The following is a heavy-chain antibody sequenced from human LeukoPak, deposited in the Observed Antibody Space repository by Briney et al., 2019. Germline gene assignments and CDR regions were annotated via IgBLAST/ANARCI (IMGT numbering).Heavy chain of an antibody. D-gene: IGHD1-26*01. CDR2: IYYSGST. Sequence: PSETLSLTCIVSGGSIRSYYWSWIRQPPGKGLEWIGYIYYSGSTNYNPSLKSRVNMSVDTSKNQFSLKLSSVTAADTAVYYCARGTRVGDAFDIWGQGTEVTVSS. J-gene: IGHJ3*02. CDR1: GGSIRSYY. CDR3: ARGTRVGDAFDI. V-gene: IGHV4-59*01.